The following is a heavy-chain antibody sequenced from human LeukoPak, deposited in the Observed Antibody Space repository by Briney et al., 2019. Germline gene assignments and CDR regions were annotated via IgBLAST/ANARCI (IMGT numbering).Heavy chain of an antibody. CDR2: ISSSGST. V-gene: IGHV4-61*02. J-gene: IGHJ3*02. D-gene: IGHD3-22*01. Sequence: SQTLSLTCTVSGDSISSGDYYWSWIRQPGGKGLEWIGRISSSGSTNYNPSLKSRVTISVDTSKNQFSLKLSSVTAADTAVYFCARGPYSYDSSGAFDIWGQGTMVTVSS. CDR1: GDSISSGDYY. CDR3: ARGPYSYDSSGAFDI.